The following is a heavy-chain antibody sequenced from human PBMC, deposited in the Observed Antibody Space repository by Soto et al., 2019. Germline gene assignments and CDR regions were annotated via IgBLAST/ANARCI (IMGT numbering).Heavy chain of an antibody. J-gene: IGHJ4*02. V-gene: IGHV4-31*03. CDR3: ARTAPYYYDSRD. D-gene: IGHD3-22*01. CDR2: IDYSGST. CDR1: GGSISSVGYY. Sequence: QVQLQESGPGLVKPSQTLSLTCTVSGGSISSVGYYWSWIRQHPGKGLELIGYIDYSGSTYYNPSLKSRVTISVDTSKNQFSLKLSSVTAADTAVYYCARTAPYYYDSRDWGRGNLVTV.